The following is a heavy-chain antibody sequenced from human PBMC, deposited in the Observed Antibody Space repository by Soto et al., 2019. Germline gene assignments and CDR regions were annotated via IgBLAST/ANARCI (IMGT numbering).Heavy chain of an antibody. V-gene: IGHV3-23*01. CDR2: ISSSYST. J-gene: IGHJ4*02. CDR3: AKWDY. Sequence: RGSLRLSWAASGFTFSSYTMSWVRQAPGKGLKWVSTISSSYSTYYADSVKGRFTISRDNSKNTLCLQMNSLRAEDTAIYYCAKWDYWGQGTLVTVSS. CDR1: GFTFSSYT.